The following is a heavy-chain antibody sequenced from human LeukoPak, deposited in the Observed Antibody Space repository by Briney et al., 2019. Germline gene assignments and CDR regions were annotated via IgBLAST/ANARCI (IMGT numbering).Heavy chain of an antibody. CDR3: AKDRVGWSRDAFDI. Sequence: GGSLRLSCAASGFTFSSYAMSWVRQAPGKGLEWVSAISGSGGSTYYADSVKGRFTVSRDNSKNTLYLHMNSLRAEDTALYYCAKDRVGWSRDAFDIWGQGTEVSVSS. CDR2: ISGSGGST. CDR1: GFTFSSYA. J-gene: IGHJ3*02. D-gene: IGHD2-15*01. V-gene: IGHV3-23*01.